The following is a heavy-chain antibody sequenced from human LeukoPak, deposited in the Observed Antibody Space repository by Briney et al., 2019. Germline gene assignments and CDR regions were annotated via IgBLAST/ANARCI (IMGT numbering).Heavy chain of an antibody. CDR3: ARDNIVLVAATKAYYFDY. J-gene: IGHJ4*02. V-gene: IGHV4-38-2*02. D-gene: IGHD2-15*01. CDR1: GYSISSGYY. Sequence: SETLSLTCTVSGYSISSGYYWGWIRQPPGKGLEWIGSIYHSGSTYYNPSLKSRVTISVDTSKNQFSLKLSSVTAADTAVYYCARDNIVLVAATKAYYFDYWGQGTLVTVSS. CDR2: IYHSGST.